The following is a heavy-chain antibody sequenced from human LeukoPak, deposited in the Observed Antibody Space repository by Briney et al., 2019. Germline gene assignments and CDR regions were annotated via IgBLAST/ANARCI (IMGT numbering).Heavy chain of an antibody. J-gene: IGHJ4*02. CDR1: GFTFSNAW. Sequence: GGSLRLSCAPSGFTFSNAWMSWVRQAPGMGLEWVGRIKSKSDGGTTDYAAPVKGRFTISGDDSKNTLYLQMNSLKTEDTAVYYCTTGVLTGFPRWGQGTLVTVSS. CDR3: TTGVLTGFPR. CDR2: IKSKSDGGTT. V-gene: IGHV3-15*01. D-gene: IGHD3-9*01.